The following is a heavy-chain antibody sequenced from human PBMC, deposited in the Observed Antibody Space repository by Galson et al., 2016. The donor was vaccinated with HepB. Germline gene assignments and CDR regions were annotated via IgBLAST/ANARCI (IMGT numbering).Heavy chain of an antibody. V-gene: IGHV3-23*01. CDR2: ISGTGGFT. CDR3: AKGTYHNILTGYYTLVVFDY. J-gene: IGHJ4*02. D-gene: IGHD3-9*01. Sequence: SLRLSCAASGFTFSSYAMSWVRQAPGKGLEWVPSISGTGGFTYYADSVKGRFTISRDTSKNTLYLQMNSLRAEDTAVYYCAKGTYHNILTGYYTLVVFDYWGQGTLVTVSS. CDR1: GFTFSSYA.